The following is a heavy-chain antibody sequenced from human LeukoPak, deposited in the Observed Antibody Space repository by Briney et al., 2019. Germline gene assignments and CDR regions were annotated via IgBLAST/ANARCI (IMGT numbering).Heavy chain of an antibody. V-gene: IGHV4-61*01. CDR3: ARTLRGQSYYGYLDY. CDR1: GGSVSSGSYY. CDR2: ISYSGSA. D-gene: IGHD4-17*01. Sequence: SETLSLTCTVSGGSVSSGSYYWSWIRQPPGKGLEWIGYISYSGSANYNPSLKTRVTISIDKSKNQFSLKMTSVTAADTAVYYCARTLRGQSYYGYLDYWGQGTLVTVSS. J-gene: IGHJ4*02.